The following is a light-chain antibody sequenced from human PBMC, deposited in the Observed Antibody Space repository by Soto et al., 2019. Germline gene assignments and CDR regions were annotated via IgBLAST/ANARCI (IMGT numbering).Light chain of an antibody. J-gene: IGKJ1*01. CDR1: QGISKY. CDR3: QKYNSAPWT. CDR2: GTV. Sequence: DIQMTQSPSSLSAFIGDRVTITCRASQGISKYLAWYQQKPGKVPKVLIYGTVTLQSGVPSRFSGSGSGTDFNLTISSLQPEDVATYYCQKYNSAPWTFGQGTIVDIK. V-gene: IGKV1-27*01.